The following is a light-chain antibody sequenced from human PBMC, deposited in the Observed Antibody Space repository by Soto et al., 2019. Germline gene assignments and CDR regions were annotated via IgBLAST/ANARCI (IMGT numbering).Light chain of an antibody. CDR3: SSYSSKTPPCV. CDR1: SSDIGGYNY. V-gene: IGLV2-14*01. Sequence: QSALAQPASVSGSPGQSITISCTGGSSDIGGYNYVSWYQQHPGRAPRLLILEVTNRPSGVPDRFSGSKSGNTASLIIRGLQAEDEADYFCSSYSSKTPPCVFGTGTKVTVL. J-gene: IGLJ1*01. CDR2: EVT.